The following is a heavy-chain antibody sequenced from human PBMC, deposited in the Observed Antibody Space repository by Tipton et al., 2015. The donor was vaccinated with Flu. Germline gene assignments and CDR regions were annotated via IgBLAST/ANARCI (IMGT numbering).Heavy chain of an antibody. J-gene: IGHJ4*02. V-gene: IGHV1-18*01. Sequence: QVQLVQSGAEVKKPGASVKVSCKASGYTFTSYGISWVRQAPGQGLEWMGWISAYNGNTNYAQKLQGRVTMTTDTSTSTAYMELRSLRSDDTAVYYCARDLTTYYYDSSGQKGGWGYWGQGTLVTVSS. CDR1: GYTFTSYG. CDR2: ISAYNGNT. CDR3: ARDLTTYYYDSSGQKGGWGY. D-gene: IGHD3-22*01.